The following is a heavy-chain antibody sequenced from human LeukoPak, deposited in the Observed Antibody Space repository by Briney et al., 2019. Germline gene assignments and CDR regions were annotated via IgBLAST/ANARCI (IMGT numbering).Heavy chain of an antibody. D-gene: IGHD4-17*01. V-gene: IGHV4-4*07. Sequence: SETLSLTCTVSGGSISSYYWSWIRQPAGKGLEWIGRIYTSGSTNYNPTLKSRVTMSVDTSKNQFSLKLNSVTAADTAVYYCARVVYGDSSKDFDYWGQGTLVTVSS. CDR3: ARVVYGDSSKDFDY. CDR2: IYTSGST. J-gene: IGHJ4*02. CDR1: GGSISSYY.